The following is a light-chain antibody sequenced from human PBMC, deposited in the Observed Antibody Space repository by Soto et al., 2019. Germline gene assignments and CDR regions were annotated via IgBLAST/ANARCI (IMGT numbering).Light chain of an antibody. Sequence: QAVVNQEPSLTVSPGGTVTLTCGSSTGAVTSGHYPYWFQQKPGQAPRTLIFETSNKHSWTPARFSGSLLGGKAALTLSGAQPEDEAEYYCLLSYSNSRRVFGGGTKLTVL. J-gene: IGLJ3*02. V-gene: IGLV7-46*01. CDR1: TGAVTSGHY. CDR3: LLSYSNSRRV. CDR2: ETS.